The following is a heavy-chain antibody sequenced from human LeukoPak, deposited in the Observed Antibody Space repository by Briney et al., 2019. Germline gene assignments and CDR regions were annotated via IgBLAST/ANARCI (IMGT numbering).Heavy chain of an antibody. D-gene: IGHD2-15*01. CDR2: IWYDGSSK. J-gene: IGHJ4*02. CDR3: ARSFLLDY. V-gene: IGHV3-33*01. CDR1: GFTFSSYG. Sequence: PGGSLRLSCAASGFTFSSYGMHWVRQAPGKGLEWVAVIWYDGSSKYYADSVKGRFTISRDNSKNTLYLQMNSLRAKDTAVYYCARSFLLDYWGQGTLVTVSS.